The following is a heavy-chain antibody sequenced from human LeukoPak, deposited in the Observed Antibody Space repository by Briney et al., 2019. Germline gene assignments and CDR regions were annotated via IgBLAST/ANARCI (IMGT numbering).Heavy chain of an antibody. V-gene: IGHV3-23*01. CDR3: ARNTGQTSGYSYGFNY. J-gene: IGHJ4*02. CDR1: GFTFSIYA. CDR2: ISGNGGST. Sequence: PGRSLRLSCAASGFTFSIYAMSWVRQAPGKGLEWVSDISGNGGSTYYADSVKGRFTISRDNSKITLFLQMNSLRAEDTAVYYCARNTGQTSGYSYGFNYWGQGTLVTVSS. D-gene: IGHD5-18*01.